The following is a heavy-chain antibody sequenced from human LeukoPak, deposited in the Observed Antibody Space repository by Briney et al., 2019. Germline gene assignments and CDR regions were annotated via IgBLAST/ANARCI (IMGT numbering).Heavy chain of an antibody. D-gene: IGHD1-26*01. CDR2: FDPEDGET. J-gene: IGHJ5*02. CDR1: GYTLTELS. Sequence: ASVKVSCKVSGYTLTELSMDWVRQAPGKGLEWMGGFDPEDGETIYAQKFQGRVTMTEATSTDTAYMELSSLRSEDTAVYYCATAWYRGSLGFYNWFDPWGQGTLVTVSS. V-gene: IGHV1-24*01. CDR3: ATAWYRGSLGFYNWFDP.